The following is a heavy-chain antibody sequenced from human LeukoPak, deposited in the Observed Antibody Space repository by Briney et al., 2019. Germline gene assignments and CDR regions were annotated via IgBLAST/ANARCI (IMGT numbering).Heavy chain of an antibody. CDR3: AKEGGHDSYYYMDV. Sequence: GGSLRLSCAVSGFTFSSYAMSWVRQGPGKGLEWVSALSGGGGSTYYADSVKGRFTISRDNSKNTLYLQMNSLRAEDTAIYYCAKEGGHDSYYYMDVWGKGTTVTVSS. D-gene: IGHD5-12*01. J-gene: IGHJ6*03. V-gene: IGHV3-23*01. CDR1: GFTFSSYA. CDR2: LSGGGGST.